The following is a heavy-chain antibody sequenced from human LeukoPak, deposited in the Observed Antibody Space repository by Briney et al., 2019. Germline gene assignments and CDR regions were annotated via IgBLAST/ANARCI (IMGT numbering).Heavy chain of an antibody. CDR1: GGTFSSYA. Sequence: ASVKVSCKASGGTFSSYAISWVRQAPGQGLEWMGRIIPILGIANYAQKFQGRVTITADKSTSTAYMELSSLRSEDTAVYYCARSIAGPIDYYDSRQYYFDYWGQGTLVTVSS. CDR2: IIPILGIA. CDR3: ARSIAGPIDYYDSRQYYFDY. V-gene: IGHV1-69*04. D-gene: IGHD3-22*01. J-gene: IGHJ4*02.